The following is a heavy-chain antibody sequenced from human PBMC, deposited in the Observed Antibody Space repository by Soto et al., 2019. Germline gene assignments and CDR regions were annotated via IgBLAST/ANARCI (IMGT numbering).Heavy chain of an antibody. CDR3: ARDSRSGYYLEY. CDR2: IYHSGGT. D-gene: IGHD3-22*01. Sequence: QLQLQESGSGLVKPSQTLSLTCAVSGDSISSGGYSWNWIRQPPGKGLEWIGYIYHSGGTDYNPSLQSRVTITVDSSNNQFSLKLNSVTAADTAVYYCARDSRSGYYLEYWGQGTLVTVSS. J-gene: IGHJ4*02. V-gene: IGHV4-30-2*01. CDR1: GDSISSGGYS.